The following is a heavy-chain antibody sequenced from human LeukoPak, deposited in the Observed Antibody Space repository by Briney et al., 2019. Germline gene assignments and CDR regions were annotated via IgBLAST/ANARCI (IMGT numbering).Heavy chain of an antibody. D-gene: IGHD5-24*01. Sequence: PSETLSLTCTVSGGSVNSGSYYWSWIRQPPGKGLEWIGYIYYTGSTYYNPSPKSRVTISLDTSKNQFSLTLSSVTAADTAVYYCAREDGYSQADSWGQGILVTVSS. J-gene: IGHJ4*02. CDR2: IYYTGST. V-gene: IGHV4-61*01. CDR1: GGSVNSGSYY. CDR3: AREDGYSQADS.